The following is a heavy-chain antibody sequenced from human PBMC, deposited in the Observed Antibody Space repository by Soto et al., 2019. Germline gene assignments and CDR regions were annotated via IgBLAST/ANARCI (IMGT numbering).Heavy chain of an antibody. CDR1: GFIVRSNY. CDR2: IYSDGST. V-gene: IGHV3-53*01. CDR3: ARVEILDYIDY. J-gene: IGHJ4*02. Sequence: GGAPRLSCAAPGFIVRSNYMSWVRQAPGKGLEWVSVIYSDGSTYYADSVKGRFTISRDNAKNSLYLQMNSLRAEDTAVYYCARVEILDYIDYWGQGTLVTVSS.